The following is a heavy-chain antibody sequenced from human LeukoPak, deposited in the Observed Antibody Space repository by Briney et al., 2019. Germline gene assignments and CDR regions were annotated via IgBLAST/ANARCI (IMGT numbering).Heavy chain of an antibody. Sequence: ASVTVSCTGSGYTFTSYGISWVRQGPGQGLEWMGWISAYNGNTNYAQKLQGRVTMTTATSTSRAYMELRSLRSDDTAVYYCARDSFVAAEPDYWGQGTLVTVSS. V-gene: IGHV1-18*01. CDR2: ISAYNGNT. CDR1: GYTFTSYG. CDR3: ARDSFVAAEPDY. J-gene: IGHJ4*02. D-gene: IGHD6-13*01.